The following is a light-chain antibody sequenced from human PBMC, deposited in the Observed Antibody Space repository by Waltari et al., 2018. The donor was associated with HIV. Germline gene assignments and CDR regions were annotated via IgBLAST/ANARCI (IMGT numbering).Light chain of an antibody. J-gene: IGKJ1*01. Sequence: EIVMTQSPATLSVSPGERATLSCRASQSVSSNLAWYQQKPGQTPRLLIYDASTRATAIPARFSGSGSETEFTLTISSLQSEDFAIYYCQQYYNWPPWTFGQGTKVEIK. V-gene: IGKV3-15*01. CDR1: QSVSSN. CDR3: QQYYNWPPWT. CDR2: DAS.